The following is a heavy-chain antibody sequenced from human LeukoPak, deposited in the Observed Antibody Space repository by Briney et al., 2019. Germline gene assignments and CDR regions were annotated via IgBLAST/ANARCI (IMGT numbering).Heavy chain of an antibody. CDR3: ARGVGESHPINWFDP. CDR2: INPSGGST. V-gene: IGHV1-46*01. Sequence: GASVKVSCKASGYTFTSYYMHWVRQAPGQGLEWMGIINPSGGSTSYAQKFQGRVTMTRDMSTSTVYMELSSLRSEDTAVYYCARGVGESHPINWFDPWGQGTLVTVSS. D-gene: IGHD3-10*01. CDR1: GYTFTSYY. J-gene: IGHJ5*02.